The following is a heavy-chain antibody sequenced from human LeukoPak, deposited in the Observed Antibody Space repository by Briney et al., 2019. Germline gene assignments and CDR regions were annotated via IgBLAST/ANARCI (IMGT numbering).Heavy chain of an antibody. D-gene: IGHD4-17*01. CDR3: ASYGDLDDAFDI. J-gene: IGHJ3*02. CDR2: IYHSGST. Sequence: SETLSLTCTVSGGSVSSGGYSWSWIRQPPGKGLEWIGCIYHSGSTYYNPSLKSRVTISVDRSKNQFSLKLSSVTAADTAVYYCASYGDLDDAFDIWGQGTMVTVSS. V-gene: IGHV4-30-2*01. CDR1: GGSVSSGGYS.